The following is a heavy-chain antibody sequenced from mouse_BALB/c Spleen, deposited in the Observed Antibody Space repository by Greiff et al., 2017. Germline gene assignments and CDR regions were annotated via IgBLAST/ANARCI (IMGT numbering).Heavy chain of an antibody. CDR1: GFNINDYY. CDR2: IVPENGDT. J-gene: IGHJ4*01. V-gene: IGHV14-4*02. Sequence: VQLQQSGAELVRSGASVKLSCTASGFNINDYYMHWVKQRPEQGLEWIVWIVPENGDTEYAPKFQGKATMTADTSSNTDYLQISSLTSEDTAVYYCNAAGYAMDYWGQGTSVTVAS. CDR3: NAAGYAMDY.